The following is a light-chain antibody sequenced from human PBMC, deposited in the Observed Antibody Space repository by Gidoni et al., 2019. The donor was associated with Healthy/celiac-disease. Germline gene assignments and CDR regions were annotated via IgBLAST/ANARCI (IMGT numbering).Light chain of an antibody. CDR3: CSYAGSYTWV. CDR1: SSDVGGYNY. J-gene: IGLJ3*02. CDR2: DVC. V-gene: IGLV2-11*01. Sequence: QSPLTQPRSVSGSPGQSVTISCTGTSSDVGGYNYVSWYQQHPGKAPKLMIYDVCKRPSGVPDRFSGSKSGNTASLTISGLQAEDEADYYCCSYAGSYTWVFGGGTKLTVL.